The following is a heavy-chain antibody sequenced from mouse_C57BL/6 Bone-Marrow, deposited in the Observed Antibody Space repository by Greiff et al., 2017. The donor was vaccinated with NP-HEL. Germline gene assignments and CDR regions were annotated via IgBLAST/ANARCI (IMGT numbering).Heavy chain of an antibody. CDR2: IWTGGGT. D-gene: IGHD2-10*01. CDR3: ARGGGLLWPPYAMDY. Sequence: VQRVESGPGLVAPSQSLSITCTVSGFSLTSYAISWVRQPPGKGLEWLGVIWTGGGTNYNSALKSRLSISKDNSKSQVFLKMNSLQTDDTARYYCARGGGLLWPPYAMDYWGQGTSVTVSS. CDR1: GFSLTSYA. V-gene: IGHV2-9-1*01. J-gene: IGHJ4*01.